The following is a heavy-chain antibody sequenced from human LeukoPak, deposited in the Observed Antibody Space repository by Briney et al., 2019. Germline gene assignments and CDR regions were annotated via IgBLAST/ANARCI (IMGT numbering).Heavy chain of an antibody. Sequence: PGGSLRLSCAVSGFTLGGYSMNWVRQAPGKGLEWVAYIRSSGGIIYYADSVKGRFTISKDNAKNSLYLQMSSLRDEDTAVYFCARDSLVYGGNFIDYWGQGTLVTVSS. D-gene: IGHD4-23*01. J-gene: IGHJ4*02. CDR3: ARDSLVYGGNFIDY. V-gene: IGHV3-48*02. CDR1: GFTLGGYS. CDR2: IRSSGGII.